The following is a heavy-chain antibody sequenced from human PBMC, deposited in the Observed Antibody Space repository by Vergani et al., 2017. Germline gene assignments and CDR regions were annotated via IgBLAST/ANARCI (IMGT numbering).Heavy chain of an antibody. J-gene: IGHJ4*02. D-gene: IGHD2-2*01. V-gene: IGHV1-69*01. CDR2: IIPIMGTA. CDR3: ARLRPADY. Sequence: QVQLVQSGAEVKKPGSSVKVSCKASVGTFSSYSISWVRQAPGQGLEWMGGIIPIMGTAKYAQKFQGRVTISADDSTSTAYMELNSLGSEDTAVYYCARLRPADYWGQGSLVTVSS. CDR1: VGTFSSYS.